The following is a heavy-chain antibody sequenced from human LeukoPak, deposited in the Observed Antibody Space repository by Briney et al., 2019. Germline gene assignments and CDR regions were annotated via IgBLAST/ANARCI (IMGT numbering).Heavy chain of an antibody. CDR3: ARVFRADSSGYYFDY. Sequence: ASVKVSCKASGYTFTSYYMHWVRQAPGQGLEWMGGIIPIFGTANYAQKFQGRVTITADESTSTAYMDLSSLRSEDTAVYYCARVFRADSSGYYFDYWGQGTLVTVSS. V-gene: IGHV1-69*13. CDR1: GYTFTSYY. J-gene: IGHJ4*02. D-gene: IGHD6-19*01. CDR2: IIPIFGTA.